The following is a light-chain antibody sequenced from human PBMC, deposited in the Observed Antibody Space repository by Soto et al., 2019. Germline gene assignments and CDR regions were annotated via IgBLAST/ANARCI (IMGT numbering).Light chain of an antibody. J-gene: IGLJ2*01. CDR1: SGSIASNY. CDR2: EDH. CDR3: QSYDSSNVV. Sequence: NFMLTQPHSVSESPGKTVTISCTRSSGSIASNYVQWYQQRPGSAPTTVIYEDHQRPSGVPDRFSGSIDSSSNSASLTISGLKTEDEADYYGQSYDSSNVVFGGGTKLTVL. V-gene: IGLV6-57*04.